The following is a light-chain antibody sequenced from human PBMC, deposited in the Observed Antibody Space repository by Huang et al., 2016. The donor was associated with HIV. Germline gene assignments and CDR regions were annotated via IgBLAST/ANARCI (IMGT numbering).Light chain of an antibody. J-gene: IGKJ4*01. CDR2: KAS. Sequence: DIQMTQSPSTLSASVGDRVTFTCRASESISSWLAWYQQKPGKAPKLLIYKASTLESGVPSRFSGSGSGTEFTLTISSLQPDYFATYYCQQYNDYSPLTFGGGTKVEIK. V-gene: IGKV1-5*03. CDR3: QQYNDYSPLT. CDR1: ESISSW.